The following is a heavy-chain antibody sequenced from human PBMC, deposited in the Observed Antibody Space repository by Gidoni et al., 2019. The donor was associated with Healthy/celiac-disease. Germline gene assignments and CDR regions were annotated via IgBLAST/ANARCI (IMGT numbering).Heavy chain of an antibody. CDR3: ASRPRITIFGVVIIRYAFDI. Sequence: QVQLQQWGAGLLKPSETLSLTCAVYGGSFSGYYWSWIRQPPGKGLEWIGEINHSGSTNYNPSLKSRVTISVDTSKDQFSLKLSSVTAADTAVYYCASRPRITIFGVVIIRYAFDIWGQGTMVTVSS. CDR1: GGSFSGYY. D-gene: IGHD3-3*01. V-gene: IGHV4-34*01. J-gene: IGHJ3*02. CDR2: INHSGST.